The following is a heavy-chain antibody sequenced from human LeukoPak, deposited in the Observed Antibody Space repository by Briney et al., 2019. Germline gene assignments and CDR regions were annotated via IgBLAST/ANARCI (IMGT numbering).Heavy chain of an antibody. CDR2: IYSGGST. CDR3: ARGRRTIFGVVIIPQGYYFDY. D-gene: IGHD3-3*01. Sequence: PGGSLRLSCAASGFTVSSNYMSWVRQAPGKGLEWVSVIYSGGSTYYADSVKGRFTISRDNSKNTLYLQMNSLRAEDTAVYYCARGRRTIFGVVIIPQGYYFDYWGQGTLVTVSS. CDR1: GFTVSSNY. V-gene: IGHV3-53*01. J-gene: IGHJ4*02.